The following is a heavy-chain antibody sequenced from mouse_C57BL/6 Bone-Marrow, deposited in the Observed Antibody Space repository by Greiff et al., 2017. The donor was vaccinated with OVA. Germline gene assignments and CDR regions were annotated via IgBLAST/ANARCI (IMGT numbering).Heavy chain of an antibody. Sequence: VQLQQSVAELVRPGASVKLSCTASGFNIKNTYMHWVKQRPEQGLEWIGRIDPANGNTKYAPQFQGKATITADTSSNTAYLQLSSLTSEDTAIYYGARDYYGRSPLFDYWGQGTTLTVSS. CDR1: GFNIKNTY. CDR3: ARDYYGRSPLFDY. J-gene: IGHJ2*01. CDR2: IDPANGNT. D-gene: IGHD1-1*01. V-gene: IGHV14-3*01.